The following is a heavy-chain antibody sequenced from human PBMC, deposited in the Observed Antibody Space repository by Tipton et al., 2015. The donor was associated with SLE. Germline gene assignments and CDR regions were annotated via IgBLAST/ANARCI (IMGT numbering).Heavy chain of an antibody. Sequence: RSLRLSCAASGFTFSSYAMHWVRQAPGKGLEWVAVISYDGSNKYYADSVKGRFTISRDNSKNTLYLQMNSLRAEDTAVYYCARDYSSSPGGCLYWGQGTLVTVSS. J-gene: IGHJ4*02. CDR1: GFTFSSYA. CDR2: ISYDGSNK. V-gene: IGHV3-30-3*01. CDR3: ARDYSSSPGGCLY. D-gene: IGHD6-6*01.